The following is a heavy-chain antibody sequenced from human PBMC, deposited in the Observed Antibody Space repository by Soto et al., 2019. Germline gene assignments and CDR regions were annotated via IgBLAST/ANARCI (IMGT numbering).Heavy chain of an antibody. CDR3: ARDTLGGAYDFCH. CDR2: ISSGGST. CDR1: GFSVSNLY. J-gene: IGHJ4*02. Sequence: EVQLVESGGGLVKPGGSLRLACAASGFSVSNLYMTWVRQAPGKGLEWVSVISSGGSTYYAECVKGRFTITRDNSKNTLYLEMKSLTAGDTAVYYCARDTLGGAYDFCHGGQGTLVTVSS. V-gene: IGHV3-66*01. D-gene: IGHD3-3*01.